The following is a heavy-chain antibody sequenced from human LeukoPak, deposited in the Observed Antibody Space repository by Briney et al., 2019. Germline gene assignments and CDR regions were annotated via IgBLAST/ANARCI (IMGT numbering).Heavy chain of an antibody. CDR2: IIPIFGTA. CDR3: AKQPTSSIYDLWSGYSAEYFQH. Sequence: SVKVSCKASGGTFSSYAISWVRQAPGQGLEWMGGIIPIFGTANYAQKFQGRVTITTDESTSTAYMELSSLRSEDTAVYYCAKQPTSSIYDLWSGYSAEYFQHWGQGTLVTVSS. D-gene: IGHD3-3*01. CDR1: GGTFSSYA. J-gene: IGHJ1*01. V-gene: IGHV1-69*05.